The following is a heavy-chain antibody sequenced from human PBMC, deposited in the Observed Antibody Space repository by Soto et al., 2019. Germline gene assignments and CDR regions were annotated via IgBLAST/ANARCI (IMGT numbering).Heavy chain of an antibody. D-gene: IGHD4-17*01. CDR2: VYYSGST. Sequence: LPLTCTVSGGSISSGDYYWSWIRQPPGKGLEWIGYVYYSGSTYSNPSLKSRVIISVDTSKNQFSLKLSSVTAADTAVYYCVREWRDNYGAFYNWFDPWGLGILVTVSS. CDR3: VREWRDNYGAFYNWFDP. J-gene: IGHJ5*02. V-gene: IGHV4-30-4*01. CDR1: GGSISSGDYY.